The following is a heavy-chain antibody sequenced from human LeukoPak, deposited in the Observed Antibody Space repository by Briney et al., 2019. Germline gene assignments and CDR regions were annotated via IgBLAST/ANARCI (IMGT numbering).Heavy chain of an antibody. Sequence: ASVKVPCKASGYTFTSYYMHWVRQAPGQGLEWMGIINPSGGSTSYAQKFQGRVTMTRDTSTSTVYMELSSLRSEDTAVYYCASSGAAAGQRDYWGQGTLVTVSS. CDR3: ASSGAAAGQRDY. CDR1: GYTFTSYY. CDR2: INPSGGST. V-gene: IGHV1-46*01. D-gene: IGHD6-13*01. J-gene: IGHJ4*02.